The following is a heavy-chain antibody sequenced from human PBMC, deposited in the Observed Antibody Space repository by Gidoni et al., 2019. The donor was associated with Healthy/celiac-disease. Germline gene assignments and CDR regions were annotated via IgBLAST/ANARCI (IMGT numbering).Heavy chain of an antibody. V-gene: IGHV1-2*04. CDR3: ARALLRQNSRSPFDY. J-gene: IGHJ4*02. D-gene: IGHD3-10*01. Sequence: QVQLVQSGAEVKKPVASVTVSCKASGYTFTGYYMHWVRQAPGQGLEWMGWINPNSGGTNYAQKFQGWVTMTRDTSISTAYMELSRLRSDDTAVYYCARALLRQNSRSPFDYWGQGTLVTVSS. CDR2: INPNSGGT. CDR1: GYTFTGYY.